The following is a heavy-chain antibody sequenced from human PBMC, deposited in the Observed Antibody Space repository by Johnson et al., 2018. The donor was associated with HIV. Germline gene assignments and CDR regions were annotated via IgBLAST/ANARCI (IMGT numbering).Heavy chain of an antibody. J-gene: IGHJ3*02. V-gene: IGHV3-66*02. Sequence: VQLVESGGGLIQPGGSLRLSCAASGFTVSSNYMSWVRQAPGKGLEWLSVIFSVGSTYYADSVRGRFTISRDNSKSTLYLQMNSLRAEDTAVYYCATIGIRSGYYRLLGKMKDDAFDIWCQGTMVIVSS. D-gene: IGHD3-22*01. CDR2: IFSVGST. CDR1: GFTVSSNY. CDR3: ATIGIRSGYYRLLGKMKDDAFDI.